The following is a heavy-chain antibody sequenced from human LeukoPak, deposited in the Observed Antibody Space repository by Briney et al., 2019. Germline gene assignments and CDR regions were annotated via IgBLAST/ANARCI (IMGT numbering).Heavy chain of an antibody. CDR1: GFTVSSNY. Sequence: GGSLRLSCAASGFTVSSNYMSWVRQAPGRGLEWVSIIYSDATTYYADSVRGRFTISRDNSKNTLYLQTNSLRAEDTAVYYCANWQNGDNWGQGTLVTVSS. D-gene: IGHD2-8*01. J-gene: IGHJ4*02. V-gene: IGHV3-53*01. CDR2: IYSDATT. CDR3: ANWQNGDN.